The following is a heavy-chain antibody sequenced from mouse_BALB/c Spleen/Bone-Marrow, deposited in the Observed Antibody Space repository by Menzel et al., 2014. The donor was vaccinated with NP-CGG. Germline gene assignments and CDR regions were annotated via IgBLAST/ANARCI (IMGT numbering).Heavy chain of an antibody. CDR2: ISNGGSYT. J-gene: IGHJ1*01. V-gene: IGHV5-4*02. D-gene: IGHD1-1*01. CDR1: GFTFSDYY. Sequence: EVQVVESGGGLMKPGGSLKLSCAASGFTFSDYYMYWVRQTPEKRLEWVATISNGGSYTYYPGSVKGRFTISRDNAKNNLYLQMSSLKSEDTAMYYCARDSLYYYGSSYWFFDVWGAGTTVTVSS. CDR3: ARDSLYYYGSSYWFFDV.